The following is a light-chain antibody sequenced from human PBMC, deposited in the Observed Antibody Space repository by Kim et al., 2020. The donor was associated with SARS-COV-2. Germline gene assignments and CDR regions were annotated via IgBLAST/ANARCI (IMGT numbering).Light chain of an antibody. J-gene: IGKJ1*01. CDR3: QQRSNWPPWT. V-gene: IGKV3-11*01. CDR1: QSVSSY. CDR2: DAS. Sequence: SPGARATLSCRASQSVSSYLAWYQQKPGQAPRLLIYDASNRATGIPARFSGSGSGTDFTLTISSLEPEDFAVYYCQQRSNWPPWTFGQGTKVDIK.